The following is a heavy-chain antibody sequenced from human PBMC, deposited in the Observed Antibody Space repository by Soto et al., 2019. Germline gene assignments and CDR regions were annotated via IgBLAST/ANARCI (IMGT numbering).Heavy chain of an antibody. D-gene: IGHD2-15*01. J-gene: IGHJ5*02. CDR3: ARDGCSGSNCLSWFDP. CDR2: ISSSSTTK. CDR1: GFTFSSYS. Sequence: EVQLVESGGGLVQPGGSLRLSCAASGFTFSSYSMNWVRQAPGKGLEWVSYISSSSTTKYYADSVKGRFTISRDNAKNSLYRQMNSLKAEDTAVYYCARDGCSGSNCLSWFDPWGQGTLVTVSS. V-gene: IGHV3-48*01.